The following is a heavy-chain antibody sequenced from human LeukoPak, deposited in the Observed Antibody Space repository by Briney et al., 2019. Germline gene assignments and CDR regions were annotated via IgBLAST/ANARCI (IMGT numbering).Heavy chain of an antibody. CDR2: IIPIFGTA. J-gene: IGHJ5*02. CDR3: VRDGEGVAISVNYWFDP. D-gene: IGHD3-10*01. CDR1: GGTFSSYA. Sequence: ASVKVSCKASGGTFSSYAISWVRQAPGQGLEWMGGIIPIFGTANYAQKFQGRVTITADESTSTVYMELSSLRSEDTAVYYCVRDGEGVAISVNYWFDPWGQGTLVTVSS. V-gene: IGHV1-69*13.